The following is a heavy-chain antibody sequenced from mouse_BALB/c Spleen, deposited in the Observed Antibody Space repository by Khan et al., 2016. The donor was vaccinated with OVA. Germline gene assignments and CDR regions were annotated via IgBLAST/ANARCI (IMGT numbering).Heavy chain of an antibody. V-gene: IGHV1-7*01. D-gene: IGHD1-1*01. Sequence: QVQLKESGAELAKPGASVKMSCKASGYTFTSYWMPWVKQRPGQGLEWIGYINPSTGYTESNQRFKDKATLTADKSSSTAYMQLSSLTSEESAVYYCANHGSSSAWLTYWGQGTLVTVSA. CDR3: ANHGSSSAWLTY. CDR1: GYTFTSYW. J-gene: IGHJ3*01. CDR2: INPSTGYT.